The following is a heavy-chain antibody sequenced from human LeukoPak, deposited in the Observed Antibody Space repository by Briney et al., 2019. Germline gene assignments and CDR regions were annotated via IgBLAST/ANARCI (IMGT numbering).Heavy chain of an antibody. V-gene: IGHV3-7*04. J-gene: IGHJ4*02. CDR3: ARGDWEPSDY. Sequence: GGSLRLSCAASGFTFSNYWMTWVRQAPGKGLEWVANIKRDGSARNYVDSVKGRFTISRDNAKNSLYLQMNTLRVEDTAVYYCARGDWEPSDYWGQGTLVTVSS. D-gene: IGHD1-14*01. CDR1: GFTFSNYW. CDR2: IKRDGSAR.